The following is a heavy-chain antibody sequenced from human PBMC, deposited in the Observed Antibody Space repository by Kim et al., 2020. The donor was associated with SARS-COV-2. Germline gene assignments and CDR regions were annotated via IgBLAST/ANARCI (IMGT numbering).Heavy chain of an antibody. CDR2: IKQDGSEK. V-gene: IGHV3-7*01. CDR1: GFTFSSYW. Sequence: GGSLRLSCAASGFTFSSYWMSWVRQAPGKGLEWVANIKQDGSEKYYVDSVKGRFTISRDNAKNSLYLQMNSLRAEDTAVYYCAREQQLGRSLAEDDYWGQGTLVTVSS. D-gene: IGHD6-13*01. CDR3: AREQQLGRSLAEDDY. J-gene: IGHJ4*02.